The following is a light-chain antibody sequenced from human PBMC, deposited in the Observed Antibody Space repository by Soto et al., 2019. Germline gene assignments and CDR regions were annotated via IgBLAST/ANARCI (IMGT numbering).Light chain of an antibody. CDR1: SSDVGGYNY. V-gene: IGLV2-14*01. CDR2: EVS. Sequence: SALTQPASVSGSPGQSITISCTGTSSDVGGYNYVSWYQQHAGKAPKLMIYEVSSRPPGVSNRFSGSKSGNTASLTISGLQSEDEADYYCSSYTTSGTLVFGGGTKLTVL. CDR3: SSYTTSGTLV. J-gene: IGLJ3*02.